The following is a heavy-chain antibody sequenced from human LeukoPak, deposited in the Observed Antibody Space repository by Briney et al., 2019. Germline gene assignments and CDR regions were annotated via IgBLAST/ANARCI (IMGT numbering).Heavy chain of an antibody. Sequence: ASVKVSCKASGYTFTGYYMHWVRRAPGQGLEWMGWINPNSGGTNYAQKFQGWVTMTRDTSISTAYMELSRLRSDDTAVYYCARERPVVGYCSSTSCPRWFDPWGQGTLVTVSS. CDR2: INPNSGGT. J-gene: IGHJ5*02. CDR1: GYTFTGYY. D-gene: IGHD2-2*01. V-gene: IGHV1-2*04. CDR3: ARERPVVGYCSSTSCPRWFDP.